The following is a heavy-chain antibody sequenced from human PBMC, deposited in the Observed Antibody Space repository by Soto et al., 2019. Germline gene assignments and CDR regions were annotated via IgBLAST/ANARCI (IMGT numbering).Heavy chain of an antibody. D-gene: IGHD3-22*01. J-gene: IGHJ6*02. Sequence: QVQLVQSGAEVKKPGASVKVSCKTSGYTFTSYDISWVRQATGQGLEWMGWMNPNSGNTGYAQKFQGRVTMTRNTSISTAYMDLSSLRSEDTAGYYCSREVVSRGMDVWGQGTTVTVSS. V-gene: IGHV1-8*01. CDR3: SREVVSRGMDV. CDR2: MNPNSGNT. CDR1: GYTFTSYD.